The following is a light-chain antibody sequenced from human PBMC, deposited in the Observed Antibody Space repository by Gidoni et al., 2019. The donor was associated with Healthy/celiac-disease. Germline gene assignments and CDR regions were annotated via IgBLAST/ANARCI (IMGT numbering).Light chain of an antibody. CDR1: QSVSSY. V-gene: IGKV3-11*01. J-gene: IGKJ1*01. Sequence: EIVLTQSPATLSLSPGERATLSCRASQSVSSYLAWYQQKPGQAPRLLIYDSSNWATGIPARFSGSGSGPDFTLTISSLEPEDFAVFYCQPRSNWPRTFGQGTKVEIK. CDR3: QPRSNWPRT. CDR2: DSS.